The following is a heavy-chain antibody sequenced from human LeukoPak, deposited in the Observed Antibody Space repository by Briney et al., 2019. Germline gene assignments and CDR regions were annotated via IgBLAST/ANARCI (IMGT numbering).Heavy chain of an antibody. Sequence: GGSLRLSCAASGFTFSSYAMSWVRQAPGKGLEWVSYISSSSSTIYYADSVKGRFTISRDNAKNSLYLQMNSLRAEDTAVYYCARTTDYVWGSYRWDAFDIWGQGTMVTVSS. CDR1: GFTFSSYA. CDR2: ISSSSSTI. CDR3: ARTTDYVWGSYRWDAFDI. D-gene: IGHD3-16*02. J-gene: IGHJ3*02. V-gene: IGHV3-48*04.